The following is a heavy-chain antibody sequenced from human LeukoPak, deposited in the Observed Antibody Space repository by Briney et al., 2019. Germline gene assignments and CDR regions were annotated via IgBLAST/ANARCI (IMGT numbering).Heavy chain of an antibody. Sequence: GGSLRLSCAASGFTFSSYWMHWVRHAPGKGLVWVSRINSDGSSTSYADSVKGRFTISRDNAKNTLYLQMNSLRAEDTAVYYCASERPSSSWYDYWGQGTLVTVSS. D-gene: IGHD6-13*01. CDR3: ASERPSSSWYDY. CDR1: GFTFSSYW. CDR2: INSDGSST. V-gene: IGHV3-74*01. J-gene: IGHJ4*02.